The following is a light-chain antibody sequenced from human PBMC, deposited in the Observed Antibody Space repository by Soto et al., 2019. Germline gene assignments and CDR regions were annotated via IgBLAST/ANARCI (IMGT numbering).Light chain of an antibody. V-gene: IGKV3-15*01. CDR1: QSVSYN. Sequence: EIVMTQSPATLSVSPGETATLSCRASQSVSYNLAWYQQKPGQGPRLLIYGAFTRATGIPARFSGSGSGTESNLTLSSLQSEHFAVYSYQQYKNWPPLTFGGGTKVEIK. CDR2: GAF. J-gene: IGKJ4*01. CDR3: QQYKNWPPLT.